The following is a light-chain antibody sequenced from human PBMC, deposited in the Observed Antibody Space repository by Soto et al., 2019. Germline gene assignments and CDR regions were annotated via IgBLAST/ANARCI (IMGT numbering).Light chain of an antibody. CDR2: SNN. CDR3: AAWDDSLNGYV. J-gene: IGLJ1*01. V-gene: IGLV1-44*01. CDR1: SSNIGSNT. Sequence: QSVLTQPPSASGTPGQRVTISCSGSSSNIGSNTVNWYQQLPGTAPKLLIYSNNQRPSGVPDRFSGSKSGTSASLAISGLQSEAEDDYYCAAWDDSLNGYVFGTGTQLTVL.